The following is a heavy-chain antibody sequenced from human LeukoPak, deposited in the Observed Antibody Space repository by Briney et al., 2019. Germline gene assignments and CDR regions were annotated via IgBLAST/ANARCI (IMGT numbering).Heavy chain of an antibody. V-gene: IGHV1-2*02. D-gene: IGHD2-2*01. CDR2: INPNSDGT. Sequence: ASVKVSCKASGYTFTGYYMHWVRQAPGQGLEWMGWINPNSDGTNYAQKFQGRVTMTRDTSISTAYMELSRLRSDDTAVYYCAREVVVVPAAMSYYYYYMDVWGKGTTVTVSS. CDR1: GYTFTGYY. CDR3: AREVVVVPAAMSYYYYYMDV. J-gene: IGHJ6*03.